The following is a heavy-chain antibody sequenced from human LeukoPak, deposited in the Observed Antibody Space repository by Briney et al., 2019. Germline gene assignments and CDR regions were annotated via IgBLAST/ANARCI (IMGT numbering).Heavy chain of an antibody. CDR3: ATVAAGFY. CDR1: GFTFSSYE. V-gene: IGHV3-21*01. CDR2: ISGTSTYI. D-gene: IGHD6-13*01. Sequence: GGSLRLSCAASGFTFSSYEMNRVRQAPGKGLQWVSSISGTSTYIYYADSVRGRFTISRDNTKNSLYLQMSSLRAEDTAVYYCATVAAGFYWGQGTLVTVSS. J-gene: IGHJ4*02.